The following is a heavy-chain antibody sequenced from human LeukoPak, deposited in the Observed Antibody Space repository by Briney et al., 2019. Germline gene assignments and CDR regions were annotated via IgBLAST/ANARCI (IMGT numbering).Heavy chain of an antibody. D-gene: IGHD2/OR15-2a*01. Sequence: PGGSLRLSCAASGFTFSSYAMSWVRQAPGKGLEWVSAISGSGGSTYYADSVKGRFTISRDNSKKTLYLQMNSLRAEDTAVYYCAKSSRPVSIGAEFDYWGQGTLVTVSS. V-gene: IGHV3-23*01. CDR3: AKSSRPVSIGAEFDY. CDR1: GFTFSSYA. J-gene: IGHJ4*02. CDR2: ISGSGGST.